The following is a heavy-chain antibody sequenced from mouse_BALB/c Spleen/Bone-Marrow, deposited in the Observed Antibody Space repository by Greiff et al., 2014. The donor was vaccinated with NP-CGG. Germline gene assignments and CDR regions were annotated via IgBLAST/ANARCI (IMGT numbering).Heavy chain of an antibody. J-gene: IGHJ1*01. Sequence: LQESGAELVKPGASVKLSCKASGYTFTSYYMYWVKQRPRQGLEWIGEINPSNGGTNFNEKFKSKATLTVDKSSSTAYMQLSSLTSEDSAVYYCTRSGTSWLRRSWYFDVWGAGTTVTVSS. V-gene: IGHV1S81*02. CDR1: GYTFTSYY. CDR3: TRSGTSWLRRSWYFDV. D-gene: IGHD2-2*01. CDR2: INPSNGGT.